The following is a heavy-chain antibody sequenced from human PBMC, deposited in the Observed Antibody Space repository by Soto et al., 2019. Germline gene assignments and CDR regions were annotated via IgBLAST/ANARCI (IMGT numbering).Heavy chain of an antibody. V-gene: IGHV4-30-4*01. J-gene: IGHJ5*02. D-gene: IGHD3-22*01. Sequence: SETLSLTCTVSVGSISSGDYYWSWIRQPPGKGLEWIGYIYYSGSTYYNPSLKSRVTISVDTSKNQFSLKLSSVTAADTAVYYCARGTDDSSGYYDGVSWFDPWGQGTLVTVSS. CDR3: ARGTDDSSGYYDGVSWFDP. CDR2: IYYSGST. CDR1: VGSISSGDYY.